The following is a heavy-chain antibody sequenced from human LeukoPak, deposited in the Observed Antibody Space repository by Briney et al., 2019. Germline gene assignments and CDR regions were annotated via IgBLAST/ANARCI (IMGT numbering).Heavy chain of an antibody. CDR3: ARDLEQWLEGVDY. D-gene: IGHD6-19*01. CDR2: ISSSSSTI. CDR1: GFTFSSYS. V-gene: IGHV3-48*01. J-gene: IGHJ4*02. Sequence: GGSLRLSCAASGFTFSSYSMNWVRQAPGKGLEWVSYISSSSSTIYYADSVKGRFTTSRDNAKNSLYLQMNSLRAEDTAVYYCARDLEQWLEGVDYWGQGTLVTVSS.